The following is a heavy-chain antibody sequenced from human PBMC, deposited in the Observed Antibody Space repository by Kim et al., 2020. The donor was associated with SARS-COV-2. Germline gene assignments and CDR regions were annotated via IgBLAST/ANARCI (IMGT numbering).Heavy chain of an antibody. J-gene: IGHJ6*02. CDR1: GGSISSGGYY. V-gene: IGHV4-31*03. Sequence: SETLSLTCTVSGGSISSGGYYWSWIRQHPGKGLEWIGYIYYSGSTYYNPSLKSRVTISVDTSKNQFSLKLSSVTAADTAVYYCARDWVVYGDYWYYYYGMDVWGQGTTVTVSS. D-gene: IGHD4-17*01. CDR2: IYYSGST. CDR3: ARDWVVYGDYWYYYYGMDV.